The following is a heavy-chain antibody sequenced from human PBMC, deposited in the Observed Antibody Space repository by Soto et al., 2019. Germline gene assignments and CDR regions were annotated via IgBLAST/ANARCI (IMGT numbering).Heavy chain of an antibody. CDR2: IRSKAYGGTT. V-gene: IGHV3-49*03. J-gene: IGHJ6*02. CDR3: TRDSPYYYDSSGYYSPGYYYGMDV. Sequence: GGSLRLSCTASGFTFGDYAMSWFRQAPGKGLEWVGFIRSKAYGGTTEYAASVKGRFTISRDDSKSIAYLQMNSLKTEDTAVYYCTRDSPYYYDSSGYYSPGYYYGMDVWGQGTTGTVSS. D-gene: IGHD3-22*01. CDR1: GFTFGDYA.